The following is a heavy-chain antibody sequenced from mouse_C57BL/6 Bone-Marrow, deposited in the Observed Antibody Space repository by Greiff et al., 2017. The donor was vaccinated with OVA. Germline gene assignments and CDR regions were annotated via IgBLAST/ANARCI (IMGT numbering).Heavy chain of an antibody. CDR2: IDPSDSYT. Sequence: QVQLQQPGAELVMPGASVKLSCKASGYTFTSYWMHWVKQRPGQGLEWIGEIDPSDSYTNYNQKFKGKSTVTVDKSSSTAYMQLSSLTSEDSAVYDCATTGYFDYWGQGTTLTVSS. V-gene: IGHV1-69*01. CDR1: GYTFTSYW. J-gene: IGHJ2*01. D-gene: IGHD1-1*01. CDR3: ATTGYFDY.